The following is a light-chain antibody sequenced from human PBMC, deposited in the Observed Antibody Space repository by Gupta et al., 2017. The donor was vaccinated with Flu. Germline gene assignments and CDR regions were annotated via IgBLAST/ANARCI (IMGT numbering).Light chain of an antibody. CDR2: DAS. CDR1: QSVSSY. V-gene: IGKV3-11*01. Sequence: EIVLTQSPVTLPLSPGERATLSCRASQSVSSYLAWYQQKPGQAPRLLIYDASNRATGIPARFSGSGSGTDFTLTISSLEPEDFAVYYCQQRSNWPPYTFGQGTKLEI. CDR3: QQRSNWPPYT. J-gene: IGKJ2*01.